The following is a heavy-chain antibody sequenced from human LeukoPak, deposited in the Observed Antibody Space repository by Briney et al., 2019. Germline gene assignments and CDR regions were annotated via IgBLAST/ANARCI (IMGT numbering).Heavy chain of an antibody. Sequence: GGSLRLSCAASGLTFSSYEMNWVRQAPGKGLEWISYISSSGGTIYYADSVKGRFTISRDSAKNSVYLQMNSLRAEDTAVYYCARMRPELDYWGQGTLVTVSS. CDR2: ISSSGGTI. CDR1: GLTFSSYE. V-gene: IGHV3-48*03. J-gene: IGHJ4*02. CDR3: ARMRPELDY. D-gene: IGHD6-6*01.